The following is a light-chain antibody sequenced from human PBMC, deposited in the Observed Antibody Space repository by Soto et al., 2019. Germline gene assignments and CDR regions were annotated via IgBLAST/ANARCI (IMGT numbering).Light chain of an antibody. CDR3: RQGTHGLRT. V-gene: IGKV2-30*02. CDR1: QSLVHSDGNTY. Sequence: DVVMTQSPLSLPVTLGQPASISCRSSQSLVHSDGNTYLNWFQQRPGQSPRRLIYKVSNRDSGGPDRFSGSGSGTDFTLKISRVEAEDVGVYYCRQGTHGLRTFGQGTKVEIK. J-gene: IGKJ1*01. CDR2: KVS.